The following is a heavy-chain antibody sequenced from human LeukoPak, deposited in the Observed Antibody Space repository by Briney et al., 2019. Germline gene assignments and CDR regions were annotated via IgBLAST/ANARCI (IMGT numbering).Heavy chain of an antibody. V-gene: IGHV4-34*01. D-gene: IGHD6-13*01. CDR1: GGYFSGYY. CDR2: INHSGST. Sequence: SETLSLTCAVYGGYFSGYYWSWIRPPPGKGLEWIGEINHSGSTNYNPSLKSRVTVSVDTSKDQFSLKLSSVTAADTAVYYCARGRSWPRGLAWFDPWGQGTLVTVSS. J-gene: IGHJ5*02. CDR3: ARGRSWPRGLAWFDP.